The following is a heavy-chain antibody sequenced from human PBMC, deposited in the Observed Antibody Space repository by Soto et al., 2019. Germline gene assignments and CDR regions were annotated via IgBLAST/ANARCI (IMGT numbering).Heavy chain of an antibody. D-gene: IGHD4-17*01. CDR1: GFTFSSYG. Sequence: PGGSLRLSCAASGFTFSSYGMHWVRQAPGKGPEWVAVIWYDGSNKYYADSVKGRFTISRDNSKNTLYLQMNSLRAEDTAVYYCASSTVTTRHGGAFDIWGQGTMVTVSS. J-gene: IGHJ3*02. V-gene: IGHV3-30*19. CDR3: ASSTVTTRHGGAFDI. CDR2: IWYDGSNK.